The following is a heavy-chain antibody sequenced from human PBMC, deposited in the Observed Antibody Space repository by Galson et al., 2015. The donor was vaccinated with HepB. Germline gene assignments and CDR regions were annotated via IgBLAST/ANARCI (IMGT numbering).Heavy chain of an antibody. Sequence: SLRLSCAASGFTFSSYSMNWVRQAPGKGLEWVSSISSSSSYIYYADSVKGRFTISRDNAKNSLYLQMNSLRAEDTAVYYCARELYYYGSGSYYTKHPLDYWGQGTLVTVSS. CDR1: GFTFSSYS. CDR3: ARELYYYGSGSYYTKHPLDY. D-gene: IGHD3-10*01. J-gene: IGHJ4*02. V-gene: IGHV3-21*01. CDR2: ISSSSSYI.